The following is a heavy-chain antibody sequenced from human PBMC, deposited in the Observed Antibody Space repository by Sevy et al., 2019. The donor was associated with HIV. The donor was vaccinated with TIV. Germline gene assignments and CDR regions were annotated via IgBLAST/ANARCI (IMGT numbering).Heavy chain of an antibody. Sequence: GGSLRLSCAASGLTSAKYSMSWVRQAPGKGLEWVSTFSFGCGRINYADSVKGRFTISRDDSKNTLFLQMNSLRAEDTATYFCAREGCTQPHDYWGQGTLVTVSS. CDR3: AREGCTQPHDY. D-gene: IGHD2-8*01. CDR1: GLTSAKYS. J-gene: IGHJ4*02. CDR2: FSFGCGRI. V-gene: IGHV3-23*01.